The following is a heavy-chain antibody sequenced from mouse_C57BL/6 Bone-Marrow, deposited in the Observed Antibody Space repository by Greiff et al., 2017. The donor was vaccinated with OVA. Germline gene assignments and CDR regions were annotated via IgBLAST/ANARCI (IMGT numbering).Heavy chain of an antibody. CDR2: IDPSDSYT. CDR1: GYTFTSYW. D-gene: IGHD1-1*01. J-gene: IGHJ2*01. CDR3: ARDQSSGSSVYFNY. V-gene: IGHV1-69*01. Sequence: QVQLQQPGAELVMPGASVKLSCKASGYTFTSYWMHWVKQRPGQGLEWIGEIDPSDSYTNYNQKFKGKSTLTVDKSSSTAYMQLSSLTSEDSAVYYCARDQSSGSSVYFNYWGQGTTLTVSS.